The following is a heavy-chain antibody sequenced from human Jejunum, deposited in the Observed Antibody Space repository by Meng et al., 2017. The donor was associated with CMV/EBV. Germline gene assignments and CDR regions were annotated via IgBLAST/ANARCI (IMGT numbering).Heavy chain of an antibody. CDR3: SRGGPIGIFGVVTQFYFDY. J-gene: IGHJ4*02. CDR2: MNPNSGYS. Sequence: FSAYDINWVRQAPGQGLEWMGWMNPNSGYSSYSQKFQGRVTFSRNTSITTAYMELNSLRSDDTAVYYCSRGGPIGIFGVVTQFYFDYWGQGTLVTVSS. CDR1: FSAYD. V-gene: IGHV1-8*03. D-gene: IGHD3-3*02.